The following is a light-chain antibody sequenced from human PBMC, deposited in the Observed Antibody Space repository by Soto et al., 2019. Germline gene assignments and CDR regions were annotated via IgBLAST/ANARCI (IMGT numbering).Light chain of an antibody. CDR3: QQYTNRPPIT. CDR1: HSVSSN. V-gene: IGKV3-15*01. CDR2: GAS. J-gene: IGKJ5*01. Sequence: EIVMTQSPATLSVSPGERAILSCRASHSVSSNLAWYQQTPGQAPRLLIYGASTRATGVPARFSGSGSGTEFNLTISSLQPEDFAVYYCQQYTNRPPITFGQGTRLDIK.